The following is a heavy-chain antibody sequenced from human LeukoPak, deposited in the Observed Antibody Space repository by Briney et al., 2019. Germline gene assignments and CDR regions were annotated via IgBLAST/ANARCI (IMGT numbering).Heavy chain of an antibody. CDR1: VGSFSGYY. V-gene: IGHV4-34*01. Sequence: SETLSLTRAVYVGSFSGYYWSWIRQPPAKGLEWIGEINHRGSTNYHPSLKSRVTISVDMSKNQFSLKLSSVTAADTAVYYCARGSLMYCSSTSCYQFRHWGQGTLVTVSS. CDR2: INHRGST. D-gene: IGHD2-2*01. CDR3: ARGSLMYCSSTSCYQFRH. J-gene: IGHJ1*01.